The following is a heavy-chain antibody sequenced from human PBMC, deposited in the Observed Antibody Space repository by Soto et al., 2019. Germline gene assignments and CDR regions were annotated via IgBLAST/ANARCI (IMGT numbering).Heavy chain of an antibody. V-gene: IGHV3-23*01. CDR3: ATRFLDSSSWSSLGP. J-gene: IGHJ5*02. D-gene: IGHD6-13*01. Sequence: EVQLLESGGGLVQPGGSLRLSCAASGFTFSGYAMSWVRQAPGKGLEWVSTIFGSGDTTYYADSVTGRFTISRDNSKNTLYLQMHSLRAEDTAVYYCATRFLDSSSWSSLGPWGQGTLVTVSS. CDR2: IFGSGDTT. CDR1: GFTFSGYA.